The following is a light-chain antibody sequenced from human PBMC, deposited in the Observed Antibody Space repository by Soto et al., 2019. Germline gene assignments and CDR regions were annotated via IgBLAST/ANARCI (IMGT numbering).Light chain of an antibody. CDR3: QQRGSSFKT. V-gene: IGKV3-15*01. Sequence: MTQSPATLSVSLGDRTTISCRASQSVSSYLAWYQQKPGQAPRLLIYGASTRASGIPARFSGSGSGTDFTLTISRLEPEDFAVYYCQQRGSSFKTFGQGTKVDIK. CDR1: QSVSSY. CDR2: GAS. J-gene: IGKJ1*01.